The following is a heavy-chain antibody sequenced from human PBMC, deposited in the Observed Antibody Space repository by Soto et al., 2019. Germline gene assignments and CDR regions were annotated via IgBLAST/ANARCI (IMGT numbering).Heavy chain of an antibody. J-gene: IGHJ4*02. Sequence: GGSLRLSCAACGVSISRYAMSWVRQAPGKGLEWVSAISGSGGSTYYADSVKGRFTISRDNSKNTLYLQMNSLRAEDTAVYYCAKDWVAYYDFWSGYPIDYWGQGTLVTVSS. CDR2: ISGSGGST. CDR3: AKDWVAYYDFWSGYPIDY. CDR1: GVSISRYA. V-gene: IGHV3-23*01. D-gene: IGHD3-3*01.